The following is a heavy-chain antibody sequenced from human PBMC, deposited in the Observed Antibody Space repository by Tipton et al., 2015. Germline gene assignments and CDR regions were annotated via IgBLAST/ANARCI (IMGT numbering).Heavy chain of an antibody. CDR2: LSGSGNTT. J-gene: IGHJ3*02. Sequence: SLRFSCAASGFTFSAYVMGWVRQAPGKGLEWVSDLSGSGNTTNYADSVKGRFTISRDNSKNTLYLQMNSLRVDDTAVYYCAKDLSVNYYGSGRYFTDAFGIWGQGTMVTVSS. D-gene: IGHD3-10*01. CDR1: GFTFSAYV. CDR3: AKDLSVNYYGSGRYFTDAFGI. V-gene: IGHV3-23*01.